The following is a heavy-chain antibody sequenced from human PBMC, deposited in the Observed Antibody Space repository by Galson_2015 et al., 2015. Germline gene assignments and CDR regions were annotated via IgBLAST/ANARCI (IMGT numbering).Heavy chain of an antibody. CDR1: GLAFSNYW. J-gene: IGHJ4*02. Sequence: LRLSCAASGLAFSNYWMNWVRQAPGKGLEWVANIRQDGSETYYAASVQGRFAISRDNAKNSLYLQMNSLRVEDTAVYYCQGGSGWIFDQWGQGISVTVSS. CDR2: IRQDGSET. V-gene: IGHV3-7*03. D-gene: IGHD6-19*01. CDR3: QGGSGWIFDQ.